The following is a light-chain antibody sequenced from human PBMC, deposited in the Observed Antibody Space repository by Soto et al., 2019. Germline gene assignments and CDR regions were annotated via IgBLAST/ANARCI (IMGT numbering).Light chain of an antibody. V-gene: IGLV2-23*02. CDR3: CSYVGSSTLV. CDR1: SSDIGSYDL. J-gene: IGLJ3*02. Sequence: QSALTQPASVSGSPGQSITISCTGTSSDIGSYDLVSWYQQHPGKAHKLKIYEVSKRPSGVSNRFSGSKSGNTASLTISGLQAEDEADYYCCSYVGSSTLVFGGGTKVTVL. CDR2: EVS.